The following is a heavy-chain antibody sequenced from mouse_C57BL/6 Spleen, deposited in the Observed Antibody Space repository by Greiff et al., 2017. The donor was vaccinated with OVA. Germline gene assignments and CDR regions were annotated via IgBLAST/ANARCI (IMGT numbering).Heavy chain of an antibody. J-gene: IGHJ4*01. CDR3: ARDEEFDGGAMDY. D-gene: IGHD1-2*01. CDR2: LSYDGSN. Sequence: EVKLQESGPGLVKPSQSLSLTCSVTGYSITSGYYWNWIRQFPGNQLEWMGYLSYDGSNNYNPSLKNRISITRDTSKNQFFLKLNSVTTEDTATYDCARDEEFDGGAMDYWGQGTSVTVSS. V-gene: IGHV3-6*01. CDR1: GYSITSGYY.